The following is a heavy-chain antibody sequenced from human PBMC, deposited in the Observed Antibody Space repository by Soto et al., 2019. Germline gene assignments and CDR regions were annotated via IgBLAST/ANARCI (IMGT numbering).Heavy chain of an antibody. CDR3: ALRFGTA. V-gene: IGHV4-30-4*01. CDR1: GGSISSGDYY. J-gene: IGHJ6*02. Sequence: SETLSVTCTVSGGSISSGDYYWSWIRQPPGKGLEWIGYIYYSGTTYYNPSLKSRVTISLDTSKNRFSLKLSSVTAADTAVYYCALRFGTAWGQGTTVTVSS. CDR2: IYYSGTT. D-gene: IGHD5-12*01.